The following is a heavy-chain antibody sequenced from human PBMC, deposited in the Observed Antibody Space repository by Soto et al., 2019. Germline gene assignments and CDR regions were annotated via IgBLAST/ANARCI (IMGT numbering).Heavy chain of an antibody. CDR3: ARGYRQSGYSSSWVFGY. D-gene: IGHD6-13*01. CDR2: MNYSGST. Sequence: QVQLRESGPGLVKPSQTLSLTCTVSGGSINSGGYYWNWIRQHPGKGLEWIGYMNYSGSTYYNPFLRSRVIMSADTSENHFPVKLSSVTAADTAVYFCARGYRQSGYSSSWVFGYWGQGTLVNVSS. CDR1: GGSINSGGYY. V-gene: IGHV4-31*03. J-gene: IGHJ4*02.